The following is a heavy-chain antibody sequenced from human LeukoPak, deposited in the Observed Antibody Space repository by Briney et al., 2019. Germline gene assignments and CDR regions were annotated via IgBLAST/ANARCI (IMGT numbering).Heavy chain of an antibody. V-gene: IGHV4-59*01. Sequence: SETLSLTCTVSGGSISSYYWSWIRQPPGKGLEWIGYIYYSGSTNYNPSLKSRVTISVDTSKNQFSLKLSSVTAADTAVYYCARDRGIAVADDYYYGMDVWGQGTMVTVSS. CDR2: IYYSGST. CDR1: GGSISSYY. CDR3: ARDRGIAVADDYYYGMDV. J-gene: IGHJ6*02. D-gene: IGHD6-19*01.